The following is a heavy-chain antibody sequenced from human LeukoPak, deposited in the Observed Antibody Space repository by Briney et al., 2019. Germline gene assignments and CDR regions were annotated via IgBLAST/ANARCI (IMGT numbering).Heavy chain of an antibody. J-gene: IGHJ4*02. CDR1: GFTFSTYV. Sequence: PGGSLRLSSAASGFTFSTYVMSWVRQAPGKGLEWVSTISASGGDTYYADSVKGRFTISRDNSKSTLYLQMNSLRTEDTAVYYCAASGPVGGNWYSTDFWGQGTLVTVSS. CDR2: ISASGGDT. V-gene: IGHV3-23*01. CDR3: AASGPVGGNWYSTDF. D-gene: IGHD1-7*01.